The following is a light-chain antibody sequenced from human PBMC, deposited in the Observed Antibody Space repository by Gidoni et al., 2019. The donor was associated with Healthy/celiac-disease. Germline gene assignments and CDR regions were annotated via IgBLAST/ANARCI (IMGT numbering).Light chain of an antibody. Sequence: QSVLTQPPSASGTPGQRVSISCSGRSSNIGRNPVNWYQQLPGTAPKFLIYSNNQRPSGVPDRFSGSKSGTSASLAISGLQSEDEADYYCAAWDDSLNGLYVFGTGTKVTVL. V-gene: IGLV1-44*01. CDR2: SNN. J-gene: IGLJ1*01. CDR3: AAWDDSLNGLYV. CDR1: SSNIGRNP.